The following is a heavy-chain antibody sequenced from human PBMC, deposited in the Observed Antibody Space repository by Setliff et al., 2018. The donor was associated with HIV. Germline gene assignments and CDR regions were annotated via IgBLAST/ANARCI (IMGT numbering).Heavy chain of an antibody. J-gene: IGHJ4*02. Sequence: SETLSLTCTVSGGSISSSSYYWGWIRQPPGKGLEWIGSISYSGSTYYNPSLKSRVTISVYTSENQFSLKLSAVTAADTAVYYCAGRGLGYCSGGSCYGGDYWGQGTLVTVSS. CDR1: GGSISSSSYY. CDR2: ISYSGST. CDR3: AGRGLGYCSGGSCYGGDY. V-gene: IGHV4-39*01. D-gene: IGHD2-15*01.